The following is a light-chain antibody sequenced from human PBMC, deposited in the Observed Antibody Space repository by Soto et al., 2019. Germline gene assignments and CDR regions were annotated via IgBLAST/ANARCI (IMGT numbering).Light chain of an antibody. CDR2: DAS. CDR3: RQYNNYSSLT. CDR1: QSISTW. Sequence: DIQMTQSPSTLSASVGDRVTITCRASQSISTWLAWYQQKPGKAPKILIYDASSLESGVPLRFSGSGYGTEITLTISSLQPDDFATYYCRQYNNYSSLTFGGGTKVDIK. V-gene: IGKV1-5*01. J-gene: IGKJ4*01.